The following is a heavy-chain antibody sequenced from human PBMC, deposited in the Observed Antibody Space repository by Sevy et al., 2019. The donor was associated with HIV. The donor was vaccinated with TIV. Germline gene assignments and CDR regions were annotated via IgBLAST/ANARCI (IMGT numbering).Heavy chain of an antibody. D-gene: IGHD6-13*01. CDR2: INPNSGGT. Sequence: ASVKFSCKASGYTFTDYYMYWVRQAPGQGLEWMGWINPNSGGTNYAQKFQGRVTMTRDTSISTAYMELSRLRSDDTAMYYCARDPSRAAEGWFDPWGQGTLVTVSS. J-gene: IGHJ5*02. CDR3: ARDPSRAAEGWFDP. CDR1: GYTFTDYY. V-gene: IGHV1-2*02.